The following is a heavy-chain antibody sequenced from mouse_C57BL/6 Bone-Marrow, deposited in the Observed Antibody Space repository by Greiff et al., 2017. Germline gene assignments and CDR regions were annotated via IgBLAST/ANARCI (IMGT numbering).Heavy chain of an antibody. V-gene: IGHV1-7*01. D-gene: IGHD1-1*01. Sequence: VKLQQSGAELAKPGASVKLSCKASGYTFTSYWMHWVKQRPGQGLEWIGYINPSSGYTKYNQKFKDKATLTADKSSRTAYMQLSSLTYEDSAVYYCARITTVAVQGYWGQGTLVTVSA. CDR2: INPSSGYT. CDR3: ARITTVAVQGY. CDR1: GYTFTSYW. J-gene: IGHJ3*01.